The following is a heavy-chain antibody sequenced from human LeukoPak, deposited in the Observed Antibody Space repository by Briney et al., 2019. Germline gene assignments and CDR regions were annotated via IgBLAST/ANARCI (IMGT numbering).Heavy chain of an antibody. CDR1: GYTFTSYG. V-gene: IGHV1-18*01. J-gene: IGHJ4*02. Sequence: GASVKVSCKASGYTFTSYGISWVRQAPGQGLEWMGWISAYNGNTNYAQKLQGRVTMTTDTSTSTAYMELRSLRSDDTAVYYCARVGGGRYYDFWSGYWFLDYWGQGTLVTVSS. CDR2: ISAYNGNT. D-gene: IGHD3-3*01. CDR3: ARVGGGRYYDFWSGYWFLDY.